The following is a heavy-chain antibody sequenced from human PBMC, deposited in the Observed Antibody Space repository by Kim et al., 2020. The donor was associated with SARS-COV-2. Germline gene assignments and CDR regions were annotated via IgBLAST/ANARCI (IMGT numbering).Heavy chain of an antibody. Sequence: FQGRVTITADESASTAYMELSSLRSEDTAVYYCARDRRRSGQRGLIGFDPWGQGTLVTVSS. D-gene: IGHD3-3*01. CDR3: ARDRRRSGQRGLIGFDP. V-gene: IGHV1-69*01. J-gene: IGHJ5*02.